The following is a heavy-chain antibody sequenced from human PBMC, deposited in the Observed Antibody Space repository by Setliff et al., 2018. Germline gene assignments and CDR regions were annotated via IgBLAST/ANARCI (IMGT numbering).Heavy chain of an antibody. Sequence: PGGSLRLSCAASGFTFSTYSMSWVRQAPGKGPQWVSAISGDSLYIYYTDSVKGRFTISRDNSKNTLYLQMHNLRAEDTATYYCVNHNPARRAVDSTPRDYWGQGTQVTVS. CDR1: GFTFSTYS. CDR3: VNHNPARRAVDSTPRDY. V-gene: IGHV3-23*01. D-gene: IGHD6-19*01. CDR2: ISGDSLYI. J-gene: IGHJ4*02.